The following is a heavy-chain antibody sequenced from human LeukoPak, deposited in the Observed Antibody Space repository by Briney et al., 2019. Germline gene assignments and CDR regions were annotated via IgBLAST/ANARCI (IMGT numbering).Heavy chain of an antibody. Sequence: PSETLSLTCAVSGGSISSGGYYWSWIRQPPGKGLEWIGYIYYSGSTNYNPSLKSRVTISVDTSKNQFSLKLSSVTAADTAVYYCATLSMVATGFYYFDYWGQGTLVTVSS. J-gene: IGHJ4*02. V-gene: IGHV4-61*08. D-gene: IGHD5-12*01. CDR2: IYYSGST. CDR1: GGSISSGGYY. CDR3: ATLSMVATGFYYFDY.